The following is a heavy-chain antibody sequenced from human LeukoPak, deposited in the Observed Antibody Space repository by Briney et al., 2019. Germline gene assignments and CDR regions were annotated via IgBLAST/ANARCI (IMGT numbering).Heavy chain of an antibody. CDR1: GFTLSSYS. J-gene: IGHJ6*03. CDR3: ARGAYYYYMDV. V-gene: IGHV3-48*04. Sequence: GGSLRLSCAASGFTLSSYSMYWVRQAPGKGLEWVPYISSSSSTIYYADSVKGRFTISRDNAKNSLYLQMNSLRAEDTAVYYCARGAYYYYMDVWGKGTTVTVSS. CDR2: ISSSSSTI.